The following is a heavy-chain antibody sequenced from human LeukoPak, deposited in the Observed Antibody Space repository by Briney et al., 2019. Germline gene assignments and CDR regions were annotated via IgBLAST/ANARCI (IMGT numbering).Heavy chain of an antibody. Sequence: GGSLRLSCAASGFTFRIYSMNEVRQAPGKGRECVSSISSSRSYIYYADSVKGRFTISRDNAKNSLYLQMNSLRAEDTAVYYCASCSGGSCYSVGDYWGQGTLVTVSS. CDR1: GFTFRIYS. CDR2: ISSSRSYI. J-gene: IGHJ4*02. CDR3: ASCSGGSCYSVGDY. D-gene: IGHD2-15*01. V-gene: IGHV3-21*01.